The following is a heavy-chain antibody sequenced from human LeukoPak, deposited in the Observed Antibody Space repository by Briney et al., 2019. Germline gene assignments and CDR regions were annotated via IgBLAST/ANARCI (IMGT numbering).Heavy chain of an antibody. CDR2: ISDSGSGT. V-gene: IGHV3-23*01. CDR1: GFTFSSYA. D-gene: IGHD5-24*01. CDR3: AKDWRDDYNYLDY. Sequence: GGSLRLSCAASGFTFSSYAMTWVRQAPGKGLEWVSGISDSGSGTYYADSVKGRFTISRDNSKNTLYLQMNSLRAEDTAVYYCAKDWRDDYNYLDYWGQGTLVTVSS. J-gene: IGHJ4*02.